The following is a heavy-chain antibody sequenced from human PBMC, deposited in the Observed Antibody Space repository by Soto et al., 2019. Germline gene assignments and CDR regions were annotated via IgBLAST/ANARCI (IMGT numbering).Heavy chain of an antibody. J-gene: IGHJ6*02. CDR1: GFTFSNYA. V-gene: IGHV3-23*01. D-gene: IGHD2-21*01. CDR2: ISGGGGNT. Sequence: PGGSLRLSCAVSGFTFSNYAMTWVRQAPGKGLEWVSSISGGGGNTYYADSVKGRFTISRDNSKSTLYLQMDSLRGEDTAVYYCANERRRDLVNHYYYYEMDVWGQGTTVPVSS. CDR3: ANERRRDLVNHYYYYEMDV.